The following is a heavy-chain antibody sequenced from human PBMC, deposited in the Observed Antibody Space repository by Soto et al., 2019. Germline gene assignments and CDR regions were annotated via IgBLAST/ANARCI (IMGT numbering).Heavy chain of an antibody. J-gene: IGHJ5*02. CDR1: GGSISGGGYY. CDR2: IYYSGST. CDR3: ARARDYDILTGYHGSASTDWFDP. Sequence: PSETLSLTCTVSGGSISGGGYYWSWIRQHPGKGLEWIGYIYYSGSTYYNPSLKSRVTISVDTSKNQFSLKLSSVTAADTAVYYCARARDYDILTGYHGSASTDWFDPWGQGTLVTVSS. D-gene: IGHD3-9*01. V-gene: IGHV4-31*03.